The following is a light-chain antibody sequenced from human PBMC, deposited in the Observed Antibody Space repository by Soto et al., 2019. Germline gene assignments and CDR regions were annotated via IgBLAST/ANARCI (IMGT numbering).Light chain of an antibody. CDR2: EVN. Sequence: QSVLTQPACLSGSPGQSITISCTGTSSDIGAYDYVSWLQQHPDKAPKLMISEVNNRHSGVSNRSSGSKSGNTAYLTISGLQVEDVAEDVCFSFTSTSTHVFGTWTNATV. J-gene: IGLJ1*01. CDR3: FSFTSTSTHV. CDR1: SSDIGAYDY. V-gene: IGLV2-14*01.